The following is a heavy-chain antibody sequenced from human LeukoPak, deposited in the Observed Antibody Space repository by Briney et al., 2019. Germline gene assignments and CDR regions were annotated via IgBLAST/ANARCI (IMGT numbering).Heavy chain of an antibody. CDR3: ARPYLGWFGESVDY. Sequence: GGSLRLSCAASGFTFSSYGMSWVRQAPGKGLEWVSAISGSGGSTYYADSVKGRFTISRDNSKNTLYLQMNSLRAEDTAVYYCARPYLGWFGESVDYWGQGTLVTVSS. V-gene: IGHV3-23*01. D-gene: IGHD3-10*01. J-gene: IGHJ4*02. CDR2: ISGSGGST. CDR1: GFTFSSYG.